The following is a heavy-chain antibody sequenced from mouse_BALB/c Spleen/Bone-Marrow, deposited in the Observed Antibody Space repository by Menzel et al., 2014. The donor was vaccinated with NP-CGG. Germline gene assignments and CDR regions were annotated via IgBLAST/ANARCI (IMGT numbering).Heavy chain of an antibody. J-gene: IGHJ2*01. CDR3: ARPSKPYGPFDY. V-gene: IGHV4-1*02. Sequence: EVQRVESGGGLVQPGGSLKLSYAASGFDFSRYWMSWVRQAPGKGLEWIGEVNPDSSTINYTPSLKDKLIISRDNAKNTLYLQMSKVRSEDTALYYCARPSKPYGPFDYWGQGTTLTVSS. CDR1: GFDFSRYW. D-gene: IGHD1-1*02. CDR2: VNPDSSTI.